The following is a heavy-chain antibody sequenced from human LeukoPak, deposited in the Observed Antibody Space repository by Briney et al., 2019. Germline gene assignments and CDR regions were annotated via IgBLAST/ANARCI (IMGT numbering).Heavy chain of an antibody. CDR2: ISSSGSTT. CDR1: GFTFSSYS. V-gene: IGHV3-48*04. Sequence: PGGSLRLSCAASGFTFSSYSMNWVRQAPGKGLEWVSYISSSGSTTYYADSVRGRFTISRDNAKNSLYLQMNSLRGEDTAVYYCVRDRNVMDVWGQGTTVTVSS. J-gene: IGHJ6*02. CDR3: VRDRNVMDV.